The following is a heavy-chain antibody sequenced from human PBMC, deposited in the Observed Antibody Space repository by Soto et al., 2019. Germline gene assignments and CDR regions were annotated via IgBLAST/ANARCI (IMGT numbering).Heavy chain of an antibody. CDR1: GFTFSSYA. V-gene: IGHV3-23*01. J-gene: IGHJ4*02. D-gene: IGHD3-10*01. CDR2: ISGSGGST. CDR3: AKDPNYYGSGSYYNSYFDY. Sequence: PGGSLRLSCAASGFTFSSYAMSWVRQAPGKGLEWVSAISGSGGSTYYADSVKGRFTISRDNSKNTLYLQMNSLRAEDTAVYYCAKDPNYYGSGSYYNSYFDYWGQGTLVTSPQ.